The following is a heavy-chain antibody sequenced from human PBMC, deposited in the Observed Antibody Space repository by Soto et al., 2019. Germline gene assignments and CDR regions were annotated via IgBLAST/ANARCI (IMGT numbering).Heavy chain of an antibody. Sequence: GGSLRLSCAASGFPFISYGMYWVRQAPGKGLEWVAVTWYDGSEKYYADSVKGRFTISRDNPKNTLYLQMNSLRAEDTAVYYCARVRSVVTPYGMDVWGQGTTVTVSS. CDR1: GFPFISYG. J-gene: IGHJ6*02. V-gene: IGHV3-33*01. CDR3: ARVRSVVTPYGMDV. CDR2: TWYDGSEK. D-gene: IGHD3-22*01.